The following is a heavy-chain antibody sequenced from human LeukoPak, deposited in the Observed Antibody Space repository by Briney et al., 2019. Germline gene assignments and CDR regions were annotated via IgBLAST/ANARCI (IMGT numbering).Heavy chain of an antibody. Sequence: GGSLRLSCAASGFTFSSYAMSWVRQAPGKGLEWVSAISGSGGSTYYADSVKGRFTISRDNSKNTLYLQMNSLRAEDTAVYYCAKKILVGYDSNYFDYWGQGTLVTVCS. CDR1: GFTFSSYA. CDR2: ISGSGGST. J-gene: IGHJ4*02. CDR3: AKKILVGYDSNYFDY. D-gene: IGHD5-12*01. V-gene: IGHV3-23*01.